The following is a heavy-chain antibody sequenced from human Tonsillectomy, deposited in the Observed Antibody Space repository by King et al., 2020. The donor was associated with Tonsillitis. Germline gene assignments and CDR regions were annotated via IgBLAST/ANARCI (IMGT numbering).Heavy chain of an antibody. CDR2: TYYGSKWYN. Sequence: VQLPQSGPGLVKPSQTLSLTCALSGDSVSTNSAAWNWIRQSPSRGLEWLGRTYYGSKWYNDYAVSVKSRITINRDTSKNQFSLQLNSVNSEDTAVYYCARAPYYDFWSGYYMGFDYWGQGTLVTVSS. CDR3: ARAPYYDFWSGYYMGFDY. J-gene: IGHJ4*02. CDR1: GDSVSTNSAA. V-gene: IGHV6-1*01. D-gene: IGHD3-3*01.